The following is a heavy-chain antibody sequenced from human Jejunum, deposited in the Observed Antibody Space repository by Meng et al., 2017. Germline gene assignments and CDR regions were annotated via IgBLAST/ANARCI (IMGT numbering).Heavy chain of an antibody. CDR3: ARGAGDRFDF. J-gene: IGHJ4*02. CDR1: GGSMSNSYYS. V-gene: IGHV4-30-2*01. D-gene: IGHD4-17*01. CDR2: IFNSGST. Sequence: QLQLQESGSGLVKPSQTLSLTCVVSGGSMSNSYYSWGWIRQPPGKGLEWIGYIFNSGSTHFNPSLKSRVTISMDSSKNQFSLNLTSVTAGDTAVYYCARGAGDRFDFWGRGTLVTVSS.